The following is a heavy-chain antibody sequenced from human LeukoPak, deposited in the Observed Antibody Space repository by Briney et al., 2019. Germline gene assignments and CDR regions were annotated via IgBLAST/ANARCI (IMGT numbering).Heavy chain of an antibody. CDR1: GFTFRSYA. Sequence: PGGSLRLSCAASGFTFRSYAMHWVCQAPGKGLEWVAVISDDGSRQHYADFLEGRITISRDNSKNTVSLQMSSLRTEDTAVYFCAREQSGDGWSGFDYWGQGTLVTVSS. J-gene: IGHJ4*02. D-gene: IGHD6-19*01. CDR3: AREQSGDGWSGFDY. CDR2: ISDDGSRQ. V-gene: IGHV3-30*15.